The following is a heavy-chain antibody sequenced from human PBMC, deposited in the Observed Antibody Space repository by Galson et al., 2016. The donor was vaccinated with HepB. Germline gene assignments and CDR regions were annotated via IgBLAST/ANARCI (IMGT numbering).Heavy chain of an antibody. V-gene: IGHV1-3*01. CDR2: INAGNGNT. Sequence: SVKVSCKASGYTFTSYAMHWVGQAPGQRFEWMGWINAGNGNTKYSQKFQGRVTITRDTSASTAYMELSSLRSEDTAVYYCARYSSASYRSIDYWGQGTLVTVSS. J-gene: IGHJ4*02. CDR3: ARYSSASYRSIDY. D-gene: IGHD6-19*01. CDR1: GYTFTSYA.